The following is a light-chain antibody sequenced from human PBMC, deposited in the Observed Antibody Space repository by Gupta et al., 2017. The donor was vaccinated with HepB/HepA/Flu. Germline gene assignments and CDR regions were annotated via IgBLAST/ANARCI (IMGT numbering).Light chain of an antibody. CDR3: GSNTSSSTVV. Sequence: SALPQPASVSVSPGQSIPISCTGTSRDVGGYNYVSWSPQHPGTAPKLMIYDVSNRPPGVSRRFSGSKAVNTASLTISVPKEEDEDDYYCGSNTSSSTVVFGGGTKLTVL. J-gene: IGLJ2*01. CDR2: DVS. CDR1: SRDVGGYNY. V-gene: IGLV2-14*01.